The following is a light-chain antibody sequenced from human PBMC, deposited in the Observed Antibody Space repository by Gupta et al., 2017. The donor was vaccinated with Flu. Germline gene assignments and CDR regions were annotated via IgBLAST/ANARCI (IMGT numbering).Light chain of an antibody. V-gene: IGKV3D-15*01. CDR2: DAS. J-gene: IGKJ2*01. CDR3: QRHENWPPFT. Sequence: VLIPQSPATLPWSPGERSTVTSSASQSVSSRLAWYQQKPDQAPGLLIYDASTRDTGIAATFSGSGCGTELALTISIRQLEDFAVYYCQRHENWPPFTFGQGTKLEIK. CDR1: QSVSSR.